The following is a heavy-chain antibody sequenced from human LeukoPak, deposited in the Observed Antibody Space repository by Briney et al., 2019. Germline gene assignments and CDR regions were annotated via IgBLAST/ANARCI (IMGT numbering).Heavy chain of an antibody. J-gene: IGHJ4*02. CDR1: GYSLACYW. CDR2: IYPGDSDT. V-gene: IGHV5-51*01. CDR3: ARHTSSSTDH. Sequence: PGESLKISCQGSGYSLACYWIAWVRQTPGKGPEWMGFIYPGDSDTRYSPSFQAQAIISADKSIGTAYLQGNSLKASDSAMYYCARHTSSSTDHWGQGTLVTVSS.